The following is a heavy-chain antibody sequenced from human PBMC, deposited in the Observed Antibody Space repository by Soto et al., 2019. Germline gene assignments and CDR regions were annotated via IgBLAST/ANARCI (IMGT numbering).Heavy chain of an antibody. CDR3: ARGWAYYYGSGSYYVDY. D-gene: IGHD3-10*01. CDR1: GGSFSGYY. J-gene: IGHJ4*02. Sequence: QVQLQQWGAGLLKPSETLSLTCAVYGGSFSGYYWSWIRQPPGKGLEWIGEINHSGSTNYNPSLKSRVTISVDTSKNQFSLKLSSVTAADTAVYYCARGWAYYYGSGSYYVDYWGQGTLVTVSS. V-gene: IGHV4-34*01. CDR2: INHSGST.